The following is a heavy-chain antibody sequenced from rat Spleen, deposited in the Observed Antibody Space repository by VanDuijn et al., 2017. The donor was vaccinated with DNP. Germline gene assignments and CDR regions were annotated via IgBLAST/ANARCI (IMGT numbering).Heavy chain of an antibody. CDR3: ARSDSYGFPY. D-gene: IGHD1-2*01. Sequence: EVQLVESGGGLVQPGRSLKLSCVVSRITFSDHNMAWVRQAPKKGLEWVASINTGGGNTYYRDSVKGRFTISRDNAKSTHYLQMDSLRSEDTATYYCARSDSYGFPYWGQGTLVTVSS. J-gene: IGHJ3*01. CDR1: RITFSDHN. CDR2: INTGGGNT. V-gene: IGHV5-25*01.